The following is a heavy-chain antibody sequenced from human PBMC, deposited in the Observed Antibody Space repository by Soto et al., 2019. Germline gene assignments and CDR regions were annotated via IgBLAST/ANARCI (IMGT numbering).Heavy chain of an antibody. V-gene: IGHV3-33*01. J-gene: IGHJ4*02. CDR3: GRGIGYGNYAIDY. CDR1: GFNFINTG. CDR2: IWYDGSNM. Sequence: PGGSLRLSCAASGFNFINTGMHWVRQAPGKGLEWVAVIWYDGSNMFYADSVKGRFTISRDNSKNTLFLQMNSLRGEDTAVYYCGRGIGYGNYAIDYWGQGTLVTVSS. D-gene: IGHD4-17*01.